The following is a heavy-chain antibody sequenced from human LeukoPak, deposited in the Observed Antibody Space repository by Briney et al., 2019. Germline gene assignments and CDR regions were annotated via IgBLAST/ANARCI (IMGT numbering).Heavy chain of an antibody. Sequence: SETLSLTCTVSGGSIGSGYYWAWIRPPPGKGLEWIGSIHYGGTTHYNPSLQSRVTISADTSKNQFALDLRSVTAADTAVYYCTRDIGDFVSDFWGQGTLVTVSS. V-gene: IGHV4-39*02. CDR1: GGSIGSGYY. D-gene: IGHD2-21*02. CDR2: IHYGGTT. J-gene: IGHJ4*02. CDR3: TRDIGDFVSDF.